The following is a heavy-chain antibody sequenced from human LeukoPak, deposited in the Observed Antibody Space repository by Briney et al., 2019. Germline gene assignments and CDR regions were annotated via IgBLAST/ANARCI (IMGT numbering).Heavy chain of an antibody. V-gene: IGHV1-18*01. CDR2: MNPNSGNT. Sequence: ASVKVSCKASGYTFTSYDINWVRQATGQGLEWMGWMNPNSGNTNYAQKLQGRVTMTTDTSTSTAYMELRSLRSDDTAAYYCARLLAADSYYYYYMDVWGKGTTVTISS. D-gene: IGHD6-13*01. J-gene: IGHJ6*03. CDR1: GYTFTSYD. CDR3: ARLLAADSYYYYYMDV.